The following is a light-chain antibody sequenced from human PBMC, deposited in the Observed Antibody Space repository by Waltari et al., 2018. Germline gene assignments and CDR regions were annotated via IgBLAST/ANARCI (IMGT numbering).Light chain of an antibody. CDR3: GSYTSSSTLCV. V-gene: IGLV2-14*01. J-gene: IGLJ3*02. CDR2: EVS. CDR1: SSDVGDYSY. Sequence: QSALTQPASVSGSPGQSITISCTGSSSDVGDYSYVSWYQQHPGKAPKLMIYEVSNRPSGVSNRFSGSKSGNTASLTISGLQAEDEADYYCGSYTSSSTLCVFGGGTKLTVL.